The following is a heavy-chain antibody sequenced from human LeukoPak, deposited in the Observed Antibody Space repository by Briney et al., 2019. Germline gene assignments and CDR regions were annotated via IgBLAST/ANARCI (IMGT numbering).Heavy chain of an antibody. J-gene: IGHJ6*02. D-gene: IGHD2-2*01. CDR2: ISAYNGDT. CDR1: GYTFTSYG. V-gene: IGHV1-18*01. CDR3: AREVASFYDVTAAGYGLDV. Sequence: ASVKVSCKASGYTFTSYGMIWVRQAPGQGLEWMGWISAYNGDTNYAQKLQGRVTMTTDTSTSTAYMELRSLTSDDTAVYYCAREVASFYDVTAAGYGLDVWGQGTTVTVSS.